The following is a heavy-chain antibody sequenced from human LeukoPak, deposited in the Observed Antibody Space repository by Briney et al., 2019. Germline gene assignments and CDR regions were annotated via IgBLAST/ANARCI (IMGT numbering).Heavy chain of an antibody. V-gene: IGHV6-1*01. CDR3: AREVVDCSSTSCYMAWWFDP. D-gene: IGHD2-2*02. J-gene: IGHJ5*02. CDR2: TYYRSKWYN. CDR1: GDSVSSHSAA. Sequence: SQTLSLTCAISGDSVSSHSAAWNWIRQSPSRGLEWLGRTYYRSKWYNDYAVSVKSRITINPDTSKNQFSLQLNSVTPEDTAVYYCAREVVDCSSTSCYMAWWFDPWGQGTLVTVSS.